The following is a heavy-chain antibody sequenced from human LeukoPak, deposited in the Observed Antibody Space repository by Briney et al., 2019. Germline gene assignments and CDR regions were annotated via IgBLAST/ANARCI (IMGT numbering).Heavy chain of an antibody. CDR2: INPIGDST. V-gene: IGHV1-46*01. CDR1: GYTFTSYY. Sequence: ASVKVSCKASGYTFTSYYMHWVRQAPGQGLEWTGIINPIGDSTNYAQKFQGRVTMTRDTSTSTVYMELSSLRSEDTAVYYCASAVVVTATLDYWGQGTLVTVSS. J-gene: IGHJ4*02. CDR3: ASAVVVTATLDY. D-gene: IGHD2-21*02.